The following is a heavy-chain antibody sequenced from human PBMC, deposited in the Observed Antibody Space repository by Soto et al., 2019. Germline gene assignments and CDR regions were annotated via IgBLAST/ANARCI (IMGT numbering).Heavy chain of an antibody. CDR3: ASSYSSSSSAWYYGMDV. J-gene: IGHJ6*02. CDR1: GDSFTSYW. V-gene: IGHV5-10-1*01. Sequence: LKISCKGSGDSFTSYWISWVRQMPGKGLEWMGRIDPSDSYTNYSPSFQGHVTISADKSISTAYLQWSSLKASDTAMYYCASSYSSSSSAWYYGMDVWGQGTTVTVSS. D-gene: IGHD6-6*01. CDR2: IDPSDSYT.